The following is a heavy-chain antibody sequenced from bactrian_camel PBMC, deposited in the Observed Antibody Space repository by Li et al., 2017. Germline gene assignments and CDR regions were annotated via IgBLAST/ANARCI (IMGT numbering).Heavy chain of an antibody. CDR3: AATSDGLALLAGMIFGY. CDR2: AGDDDVT. D-gene: IGHD5*01. J-gene: IGHJ6*01. Sequence: HVQLVESGGGSVQAGGSLRLSCAASGYTYMSYCMGWFRQAPGKQREGVAAAGDDDVTSYTDSVKGRFTISKDNAKNTLYLHMNSLRPEDTAMYYCAATSDGLALLAGMIFGYSGQGTQVTVS. CDR1: GYTYMSYC. V-gene: IGHV3S26*01.